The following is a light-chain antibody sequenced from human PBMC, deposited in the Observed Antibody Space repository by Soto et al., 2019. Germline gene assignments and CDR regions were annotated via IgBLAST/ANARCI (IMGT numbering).Light chain of an antibody. J-gene: IGKJ5*01. CDR3: QQSYTTPPIT. V-gene: IGKV1-39*01. CDR2: GAS. CDR1: QSIKMY. Sequence: DIQMTQSPSSLSASIGDSVTITCRASQSIKMYLNWYQQKPGKAPTLLIYGASTLQSGVPSRFSGSGSGTEFTLTINSLQPDDFATYYCQQSYTTPPITFGQGTRLEI.